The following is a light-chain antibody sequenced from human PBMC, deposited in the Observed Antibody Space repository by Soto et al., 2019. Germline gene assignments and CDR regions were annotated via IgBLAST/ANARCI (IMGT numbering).Light chain of an antibody. CDR1: QRLSSN. Sequence: EIVVTLSPATLSLSQGERATLSCRASQRLSSNLAWYQQKPGQAPRLLIYGASSRATGIPDRFSGSGSGTDFTLTISRLEPEDFAVYYCQQYGSSPRTFGQGTKVDIK. CDR3: QQYGSSPRT. J-gene: IGKJ1*01. V-gene: IGKV3-20*01. CDR2: GAS.